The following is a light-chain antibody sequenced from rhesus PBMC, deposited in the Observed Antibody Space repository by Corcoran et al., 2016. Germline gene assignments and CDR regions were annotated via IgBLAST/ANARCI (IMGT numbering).Light chain of an antibody. Sequence: DIQMTQSPSSLSASVGDRVTITCRASQGISSWLAWSQQKPGKAPKLLIYKASSLQSGVPSRFSGSGSGTDFTRTISSLQPEDFATYYCQQYNSAPHSFGQGTKVEIK. CDR1: QGISSW. CDR2: KAS. V-gene: IGKV1-21*01. J-gene: IGKJ2*01. CDR3: QQYNSAPHS.